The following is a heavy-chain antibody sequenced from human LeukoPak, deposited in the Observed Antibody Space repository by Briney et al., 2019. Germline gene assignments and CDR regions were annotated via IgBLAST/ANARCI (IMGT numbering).Heavy chain of an antibody. V-gene: IGHV1-2*02. CDR2: INPNSGGT. CDR1: GYTFTGYY. J-gene: IGHJ4*02. D-gene: IGHD2-15*01. CDR3: ARGGVAVAGQIDY. Sequence: ASVKVSCKASGYTFTGYYMHWVRQAPGQGLEWMGWINPNSGGTNYALKFQGKVTMTRDTSISTAYMELRRLRSDDTAVYYCARGGVAVAGQIDYWGQGTLVTVSS.